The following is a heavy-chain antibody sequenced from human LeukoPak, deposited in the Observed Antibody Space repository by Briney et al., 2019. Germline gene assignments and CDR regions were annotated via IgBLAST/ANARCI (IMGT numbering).Heavy chain of an antibody. J-gene: IGHJ3*02. CDR2: INHSGST. CDR1: GGSFSGYY. CDR3: ARRHSSSWYRGAFDI. D-gene: IGHD6-13*01. Sequence: KPSETLSLTCAVYGGSFSGYYWSWIRQPPGKGLEWIGEINHSGSTNYNPSLKSRVTISVDTSKNQFSLKLSSVTAADTAVYYCARRHSSSWYRGAFDIWGQGTMVTVSS. V-gene: IGHV4-34*01.